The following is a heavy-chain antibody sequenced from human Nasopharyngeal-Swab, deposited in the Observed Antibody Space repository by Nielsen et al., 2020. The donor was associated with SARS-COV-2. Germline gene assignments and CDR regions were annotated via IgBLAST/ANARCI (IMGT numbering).Heavy chain of an antibody. CDR2: INHSGST. CDR1: GGSFSGYY. CDR3: AREMASFDN. V-gene: IGHV4-34*01. Sequence: SQTLSLTCAVYGGSFSGYYWSWIRQPPGKGLEWIGEINHSGSTNYNPSLKSRVTISVDTSKNQFSLKLSSVTAADTAVYYCAREMASFDNWGQGTLVTVSS. J-gene: IGHJ4*02. D-gene: IGHD5-24*01.